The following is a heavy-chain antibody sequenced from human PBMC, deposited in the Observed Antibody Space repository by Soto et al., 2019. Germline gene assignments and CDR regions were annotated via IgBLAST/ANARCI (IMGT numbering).Heavy chain of an antibody. CDR2: IIPIFGTA. D-gene: IGHD3-3*01. J-gene: IGHJ4*02. CDR1: GGTFSSYA. Sequence: SVKVSCKASGGTFSSYAISWVRQAPGQGLEWMGGIIPIFGTANYAQKFQGRVTITADKSTSTAYMELSSLRSEDTAVYYCAGAQWRCNYKDFDYWGQGTLVTVSS. V-gene: IGHV1-69*06. CDR3: AGAQWRCNYKDFDY.